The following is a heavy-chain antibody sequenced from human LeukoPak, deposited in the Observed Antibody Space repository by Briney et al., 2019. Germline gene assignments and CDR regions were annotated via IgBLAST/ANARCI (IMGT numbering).Heavy chain of an antibody. D-gene: IGHD2-15*01. CDR2: ISWDGGST. Sequence: GGSLRLSCAASGFTFDDYTMHWVRQAPGKGLEWVSLISWDGGSTYYADSVKGRFTISRDNSKNSPYLQMNSLRTEDTALYYCAKVGPYCSGGSCYFDYWGQGTLVTVSS. CDR3: AKVGPYCSGGSCYFDY. V-gene: IGHV3-43*01. CDR1: GFTFDDYT. J-gene: IGHJ4*02.